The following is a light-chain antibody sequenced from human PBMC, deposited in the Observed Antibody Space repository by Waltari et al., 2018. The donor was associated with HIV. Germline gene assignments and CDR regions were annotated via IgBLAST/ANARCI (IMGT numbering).Light chain of an antibody. Sequence: DIQMTQSPSTLSASVGDRGTITCQASQSIDTWLAWYQQKPGKAPKLLIYKASTLETGVPSSFSVSGSGTEFTLTITTLQPDDFATYYCQQYHTYPWTFGQGTKVEI. V-gene: IGKV1-5*03. CDR3: QQYHTYPWT. CDR1: QSIDTW. CDR2: KAS. J-gene: IGKJ1*01.